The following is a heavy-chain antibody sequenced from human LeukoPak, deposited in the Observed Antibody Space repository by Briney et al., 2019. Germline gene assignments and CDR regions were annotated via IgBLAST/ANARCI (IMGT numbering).Heavy chain of an antibody. CDR1: GFTFSSYA. V-gene: IGHV3-23*01. Sequence: PGGSLRLSCAASGFTFSSYAMSWVRQAPGKGLDWVSAISGSGGSTYYADSVKGRFTISRDNSKNTLYLQMNSLRAEDTAVYYCAKDRPLTYYDFWSGYCFDYWGQGTLVTVSS. D-gene: IGHD3-3*01. CDR2: ISGSGGST. CDR3: AKDRPLTYYDFWSGYCFDY. J-gene: IGHJ4*02.